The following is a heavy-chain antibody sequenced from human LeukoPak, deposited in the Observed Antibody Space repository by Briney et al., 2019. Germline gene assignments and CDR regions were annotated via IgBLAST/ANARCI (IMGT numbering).Heavy chain of an antibody. CDR2: ISTTGGST. V-gene: IGHV3-23*01. J-gene: IGHJ4*02. CDR3: AKDWTTVVTPKGYYLDS. CDR1: GFSFNNYA. Sequence: GGSLRLSCAASGFSFNNYAMSWVRQAPGKGLEWVSAISTTGGSTYYADSVKGRFTVSRDNSKNTLSLQMDSLRVEDTALYYCAKDWTTVVTPKGYYLDSGGRGTLVTVS. D-gene: IGHD4-23*01.